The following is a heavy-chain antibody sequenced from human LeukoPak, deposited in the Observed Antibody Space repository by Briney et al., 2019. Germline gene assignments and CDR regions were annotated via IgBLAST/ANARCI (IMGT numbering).Heavy chain of an antibody. CDR1: GGSISDYY. CDR3: ARGVGQQLVLWFDP. J-gene: IGHJ5*02. CDR2: IYHSGTT. D-gene: IGHD6-13*01. Sequence: PSQTLSLTCTVSGGSISDYYWSWIRQSPGKGLEWIGYIYHSGTTNYNPSLKSRVTISVDTSKNQFSLKLSSVTAADTAVYYCARGVGQQLVLWFDPWGQGTLVTVSS. V-gene: IGHV4-59*01.